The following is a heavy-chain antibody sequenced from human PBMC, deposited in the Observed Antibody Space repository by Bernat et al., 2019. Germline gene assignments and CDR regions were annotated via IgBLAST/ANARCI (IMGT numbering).Heavy chain of an antibody. CDR3: ARVEGAYVDFDI. CDR1: GGSISTGDYY. V-gene: IGHV4-31*03. CDR2: SYYSGNT. D-gene: IGHD4-17*01. J-gene: IGHJ3*02. Sequence: QVQLQASGPGLVKPSQTLSLICTVSGGSISTGDYYWSWIRQHPGKGLEWIGYSYYSGNTYYNPSLKSRVTISVDTSKNQFSLKLSSVTAADTAVYFCARVEGAYVDFDIWGQGTMVTVSS.